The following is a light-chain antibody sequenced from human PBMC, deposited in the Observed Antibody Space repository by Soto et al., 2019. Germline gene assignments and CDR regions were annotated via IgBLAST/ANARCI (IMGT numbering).Light chain of an antibody. J-gene: IGKJ5*01. CDR2: GAS. CDR3: QQRSNWLT. CDR1: QSVSSSY. V-gene: IGKV3D-20*02. Sequence: EIVLTQSPGTLSLSPGERATLSCRASQSVSSSYLAWYQQKPGQAPRLLIYGASSRATGIPDRFSGSGSGTDFTLTISRLEPEDFAVYYCQQRSNWLTFGQGTRLEI.